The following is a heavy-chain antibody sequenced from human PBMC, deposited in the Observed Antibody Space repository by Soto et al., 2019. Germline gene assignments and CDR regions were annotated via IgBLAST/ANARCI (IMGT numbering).Heavy chain of an antibody. CDR1: GGSISSGDYY. J-gene: IGHJ4*02. D-gene: IGHD4-17*01. CDR2: IYYSGRT. CDR3: ARASPKWAYGDYDY. Sequence: QVQLQESGPGLVKPSQTLSLTCTVSGGSISSGDYYWSWIRQPPGKCLEWIGYIYYSGRTYYNPSLKSRVTISVDTSKNQFSLKLSSVTAADTAVYYCARASPKWAYGDYDYWGQGTLVTVSS. V-gene: IGHV4-30-4*01.